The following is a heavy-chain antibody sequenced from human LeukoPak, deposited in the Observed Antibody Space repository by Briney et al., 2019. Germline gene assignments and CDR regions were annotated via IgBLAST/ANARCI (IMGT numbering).Heavy chain of an antibody. CDR2: IYSGGNT. V-gene: IGHV3-66*01. CDR3: ARKYTYGLD. Sequence: GGSLRLSCAASGFTVSSNFMSWVRQAPGQGLELVSVIYSGGNTYYADSVRGRFTIFRDNSKNTLNLQMNSLRAEDTAMYYCARKYTYGLDWGQGTLVTVSS. J-gene: IGHJ4*02. CDR1: GFTVSSNF. D-gene: IGHD5-18*01.